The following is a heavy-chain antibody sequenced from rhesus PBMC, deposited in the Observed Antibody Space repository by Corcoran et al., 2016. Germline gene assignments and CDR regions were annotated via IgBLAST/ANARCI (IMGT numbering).Heavy chain of an antibody. Sequence: QEQLQESGPELVKPSETLSLTCAVSGGSINSYPWGWIRQPPGQGLEWIGVIGGSTGRTNYNPSLKSRVPISTDTSKNHFSLKLNSGTAADTAVYYCARRGTRFDVWGPGVLVTVSS. D-gene: IGHD1-44*01. V-gene: IGHV4-165*01. CDR3: ARRGTRFDV. CDR2: IGGSTGRT. J-gene: IGHJ5-1*01. CDR1: GGSINSYP.